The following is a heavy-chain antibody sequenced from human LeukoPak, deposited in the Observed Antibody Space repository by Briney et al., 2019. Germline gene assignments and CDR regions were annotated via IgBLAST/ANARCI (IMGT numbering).Heavy chain of an antibody. CDR1: GFTFSSYW. Sequence: GGSLRLSCAASGFTFSSYWMSWVRQAPGKGLEWVANIKQDGSEKYYVDSVKGRFTISRDNAKNSLYLQMNSLRAEDTAVYYCARALGYCSGGSCYRWRWFDPWGQGTLVTVSS. V-gene: IGHV3-7*01. CDR2: IKQDGSEK. D-gene: IGHD2-15*01. CDR3: ARALGYCSGGSCYRWRWFDP. J-gene: IGHJ5*02.